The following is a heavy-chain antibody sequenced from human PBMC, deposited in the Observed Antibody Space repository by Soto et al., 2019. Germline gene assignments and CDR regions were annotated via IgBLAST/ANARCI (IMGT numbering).Heavy chain of an antibody. J-gene: IGHJ4*02. Sequence: QITLEESGPTLVKATQTLTLTCALSGFTLNTHGMGVAWVRQPPGKALEWLALIYWDDSKYYSPSLESRLTVTKVTSKNQVVLTMTNTDPGDTATYFCAQQYNWNFYHWGRGTLITVSS. V-gene: IGHV2-5*02. CDR1: GFTLNTHGMG. CDR2: IYWDDSK. CDR3: AQQYNWNFYH. D-gene: IGHD1-1*01.